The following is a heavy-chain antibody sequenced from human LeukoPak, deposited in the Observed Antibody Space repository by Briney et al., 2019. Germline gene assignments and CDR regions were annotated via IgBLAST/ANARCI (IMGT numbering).Heavy chain of an antibody. J-gene: IGHJ2*01. CDR2: IYPGDSDT. CDR1: GYSFSSYW. D-gene: IGHD2-21*02. Sequence: GESLKISCKGSGYSFSSYWIGWVRQMPGKGLEWMGIIYPGDSDTRYNPSFQGQVTISADKSISTAFLQWSSLKASDTAMYYCARLGTYCGGDCTNWYFDLWGRGTLVTVSS. V-gene: IGHV5-51*01. CDR3: ARLGTYCGGDCTNWYFDL.